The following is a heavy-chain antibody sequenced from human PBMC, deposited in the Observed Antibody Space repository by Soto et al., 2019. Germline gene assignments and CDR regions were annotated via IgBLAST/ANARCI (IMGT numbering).Heavy chain of an antibody. J-gene: IGHJ4*02. CDR2: IYYSGST. CDR1: GGSISSYY. Sequence: SETLSLTCTVSGGSISSYYWSWIRQPPGKGLEWIGYIYYSGSTNYNPSLKSRVTISVDTSKNQFLLKLSSVAAADTAVYYCARVGSSGWYETHFDYWGQGTLVTVSS. V-gene: IGHV4-59*01. CDR3: ARVGSSGWYETHFDY. D-gene: IGHD6-19*01.